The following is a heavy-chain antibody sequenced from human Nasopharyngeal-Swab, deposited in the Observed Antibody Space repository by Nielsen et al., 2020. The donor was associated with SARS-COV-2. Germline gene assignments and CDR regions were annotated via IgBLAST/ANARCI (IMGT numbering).Heavy chain of an antibody. CDR2: IYYSGST. D-gene: IGHD6-13*01. CDR3: ARIKLAAGTFRYYYYGMDV. J-gene: IGHJ6*02. Sequence: WIRQPPGKGLEWIGYIYYSGSTYYNPSLKSRVTISVDTSKNQFSLKLSSVTAADTAVYYCARIKLAAGTFRYYYYGMDVWGQGTTVTVSS. V-gene: IGHV4-31*02.